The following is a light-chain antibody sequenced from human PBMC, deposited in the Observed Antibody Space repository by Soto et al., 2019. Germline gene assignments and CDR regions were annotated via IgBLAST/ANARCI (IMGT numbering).Light chain of an antibody. CDR1: QSVLYSSNNTNY. V-gene: IGKV4-1*01. Sequence: DIVMTQSPDSLVVSLGERATITCKSRQSVLYSSNNTNYLAWYQQKPGPSPKLLIYWASSRESGDPDRFSGSGSGTDFTLTISSLQAEDVAVYYCQQYYATPYSFGQGTKLEI. CDR2: WAS. CDR3: QQYYATPYS. J-gene: IGKJ2*03.